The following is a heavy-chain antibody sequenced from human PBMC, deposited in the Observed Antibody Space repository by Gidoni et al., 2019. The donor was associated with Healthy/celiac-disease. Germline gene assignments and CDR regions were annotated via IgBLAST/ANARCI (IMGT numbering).Heavy chain of an antibody. CDR3: AKAKEMATKLSTLDY. Sequence: SRDNSKNTLYLQMNSLRAEDTAVYYCAKAKEMATKLSTLDYWGQGTLVTVSS. V-gene: IGHV3-23*01. D-gene: IGHD5-12*01. J-gene: IGHJ4*02.